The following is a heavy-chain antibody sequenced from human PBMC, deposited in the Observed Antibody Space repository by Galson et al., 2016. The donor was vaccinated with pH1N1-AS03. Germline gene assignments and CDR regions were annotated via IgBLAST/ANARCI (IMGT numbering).Heavy chain of an antibody. D-gene: IGHD5-24*01. V-gene: IGHV3-48*04. CDR1: GFTLSGYS. Sequence: SLRLSCAASGFTLSGYSTDWVRQAPGRGLEWVSFISSSGDTIYYVDSVKGRFTISRDNAKNSLYLQMNSLRAEDTAVYYCARAWLHNSFDMWGQGTLVTVSS. J-gene: IGHJ3*02. CDR3: ARAWLHNSFDM. CDR2: ISSSGDTI.